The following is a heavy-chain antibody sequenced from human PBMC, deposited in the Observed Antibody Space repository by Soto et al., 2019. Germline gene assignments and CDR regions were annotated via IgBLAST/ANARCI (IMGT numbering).Heavy chain of an antibody. J-gene: IGHJ5*02. Sequence: EVQLSQSGGGLVQPGGSLRLSYAASGFTFSDYGMSWVRQAPGKGLEWVSTIRGSAGNTYYVDSVKGRFTISRDDSTNTVYLQMNSLRAEDTAVYYCAKPLWFGESVFDPWGKGTLVIVSS. D-gene: IGHD3-10*01. CDR2: IRGSAGNT. CDR1: GFTFSDYG. V-gene: IGHV3-23*01. CDR3: AKPLWFGESVFDP.